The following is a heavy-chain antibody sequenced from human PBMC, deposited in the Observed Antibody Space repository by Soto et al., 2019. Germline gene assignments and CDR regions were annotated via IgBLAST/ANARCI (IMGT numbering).Heavy chain of an antibody. CDR2: IYYSGST. D-gene: IGHD2-2*01. CDR1: GGSISNYY. J-gene: IGHJ5*02. CDR3: AREHCSSTTGFPGEWFDP. V-gene: IGHV4-59*01. Sequence: PSETLSLTCTVSGGSISNYYWSWIRQPPRKGLEWIGYIYYSGSTSYNPSLKSRVTISVDTSKNQFSLKLSSVTAADTAVYYCAREHCSSTTGFPGEWFDPWGQGTLVTVSS.